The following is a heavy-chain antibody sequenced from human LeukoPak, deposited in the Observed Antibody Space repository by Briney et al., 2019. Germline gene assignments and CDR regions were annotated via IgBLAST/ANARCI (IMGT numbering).Heavy chain of an antibody. Sequence: GGSLRLSCVASGFTFLNYAVHWGRQAPGKGLEWVAVMSYDGNNNLYANSVKGRFTLSRDNSKNTLYLQMNSLRPEDTAIYYCAREWGAAADYWGQGNLVTVSS. D-gene: IGHD6-13*01. V-gene: IGHV3-30-3*01. CDR2: MSYDGNNN. CDR3: AREWGAAADY. CDR1: GFTFLNYA. J-gene: IGHJ4*02.